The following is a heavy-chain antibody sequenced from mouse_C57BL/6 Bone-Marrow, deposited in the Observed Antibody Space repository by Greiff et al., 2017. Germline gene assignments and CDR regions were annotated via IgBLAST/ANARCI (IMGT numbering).Heavy chain of an antibody. Sequence: ESGPGLVKPSQSLSLTCSVTGYSITSGYYWNWIRQFPGNKLEWMGYISYDGSNNYNPSLKNRISITRDTSKNQFFLKLNSVTTEDTATYYCSRALSTMVTTGGFAYWGQGTLVTVSA. D-gene: IGHD2-2*01. CDR2: ISYDGSN. CDR3: SRALSTMVTTGGFAY. J-gene: IGHJ3*01. V-gene: IGHV3-6*01. CDR1: GYSITSGYY.